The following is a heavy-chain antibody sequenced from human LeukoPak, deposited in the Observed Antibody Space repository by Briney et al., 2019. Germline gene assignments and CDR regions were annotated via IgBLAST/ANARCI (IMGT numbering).Heavy chain of an antibody. D-gene: IGHD3-10*02. CDR3: ARDGFLVRAFDI. CDR1: GGSISSYY. Sequence: SETLSLTCTVSGGSISSYYWSWIRQPAGKGLQWIGRMYTSGSTNYNPSLKSRVTMSVDTSKNQFSLKLSSVTAADTAVYYCARDGFLVRAFDIWGQGTMVTVSS. CDR2: MYTSGST. V-gene: IGHV4-4*07. J-gene: IGHJ3*02.